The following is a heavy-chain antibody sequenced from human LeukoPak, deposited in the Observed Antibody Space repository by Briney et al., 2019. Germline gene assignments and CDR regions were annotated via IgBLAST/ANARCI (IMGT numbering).Heavy chain of an antibody. Sequence: ASVKVSCKASGYTFTGYYMHWVRQAPGQGLEWMGWTNPNSGGTNYAQKFQGWVTMTRDTSISTAYMELSRLRSDDTAVYYCARMLIAAAAAHYYYYGMDVWGQGTTVTVSS. CDR3: ARMLIAAAAAHYYYYGMDV. J-gene: IGHJ6*02. D-gene: IGHD6-13*01. CDR2: TNPNSGGT. CDR1: GYTFTGYY. V-gene: IGHV1-2*04.